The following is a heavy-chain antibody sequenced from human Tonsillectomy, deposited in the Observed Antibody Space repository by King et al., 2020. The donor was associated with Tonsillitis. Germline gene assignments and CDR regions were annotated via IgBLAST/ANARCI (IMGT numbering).Heavy chain of an antibody. CDR3: ATDPCIAVVDCCSYFDY. J-gene: IGHJ4*02. CDR1: GFTFSSYG. Sequence: VQLVESGGGVVQPGGSLRLSCAASGFTFSSYGMHWVRQAPGKGLEWVAFIRYDGSNKYYADSVKGRFTISRDNSKNTLYLQMNSLRAEDTAVYYCATDPCIAVVDCCSYFDYWGQGPLVTVSS. CDR2: IRYDGSNK. D-gene: IGHD6-19*01. V-gene: IGHV3-30*02.